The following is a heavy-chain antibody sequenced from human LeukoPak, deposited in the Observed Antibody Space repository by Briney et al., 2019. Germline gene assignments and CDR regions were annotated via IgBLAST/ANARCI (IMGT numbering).Heavy chain of an antibody. D-gene: IGHD4-17*01. J-gene: IGHJ6*02. V-gene: IGHV3-23*01. CDR3: AKSLGDYGGYYYYGLDV. Sequence: PGGSLRLSCAASGFTFSSYAMSCVRQAPGKGLEWVSAISGSGGDIYYADSVKGRFTISRDNSKNTLYLQMNSLRAEDTAVYYCAKSLGDYGGYYYYGLDVWGQGTTVTVSS. CDR1: GFTFSSYA. CDR2: ISGSGGDI.